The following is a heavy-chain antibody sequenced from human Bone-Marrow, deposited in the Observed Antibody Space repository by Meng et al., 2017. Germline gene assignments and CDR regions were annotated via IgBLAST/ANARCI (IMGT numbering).Heavy chain of an antibody. D-gene: IGHD4-23*01. CDR2: LNPRTGNT. V-gene: IGHV1-8*02. CDR3: ARDYGGNSGRFDP. CDR1: GYTFTNYT. J-gene: IGHJ5*02. Sequence: QVQLVQSGSELKKPGASVKLSCKASGYTFTNYTMNWVRQAAGQGPEWMGWLNPRTGNTGYAQKFQGRVTLTRDTSRSTAYMELSSLTSDDTAIYYCARDYGGNSGRFDPWGQGTLVTVSS.